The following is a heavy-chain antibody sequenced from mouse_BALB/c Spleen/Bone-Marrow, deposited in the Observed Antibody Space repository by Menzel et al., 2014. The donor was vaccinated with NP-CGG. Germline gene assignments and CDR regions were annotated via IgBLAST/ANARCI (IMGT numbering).Heavy chain of an antibody. CDR2: ISSGGST. V-gene: IGHV5-6-5*01. CDR3: ARGYDGYYGFAY. J-gene: IGHJ3*01. D-gene: IGHD2-3*01. Sequence: EVQVVGSGGGLVKPGGSLKLSCAASGFTFSSYAMSWVRQTPEKRLEWVASISSGGSTYYPDSVKGRFTISRDNARNILYLQVSSLRSEDTAMYYCARGYDGYYGFAYWGQGTLVTVSA. CDR1: GFTFSSYA.